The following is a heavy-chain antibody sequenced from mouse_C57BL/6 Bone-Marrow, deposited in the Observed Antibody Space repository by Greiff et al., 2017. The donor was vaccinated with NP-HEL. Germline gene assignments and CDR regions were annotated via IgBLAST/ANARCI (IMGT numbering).Heavy chain of an antibody. CDR3: ARHGDYFGSSYGYFDV. V-gene: IGHV1-62-2*01. D-gene: IGHD1-1*01. Sequence: VQLQESGAELVKPGASVKLSCKASGYTFTEYTIHWVKQRSGQGLEWIGWFYPGSGSIKYNEKFKDKATLTADKSSSTVYMDLSRLTSEDAAVYFGARHGDYFGSSYGYFDVWGTGTTVTVAS. CDR2: FYPGSGSI. J-gene: IGHJ1*03. CDR1: GYTFTEYT.